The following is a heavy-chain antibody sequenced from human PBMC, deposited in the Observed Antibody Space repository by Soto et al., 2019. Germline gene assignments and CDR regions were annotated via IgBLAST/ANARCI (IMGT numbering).Heavy chain of an antibody. D-gene: IGHD5-18*01. CDR1: GFTFSSYS. CDR3: ARVCPVDTAMVCYYYYGMDV. J-gene: IGHJ6*02. Sequence: EVQLVESGGGLVQPGGSLRLSCAASGFTFSSYSMNWVRQAPGKGLEWVSYISSSSSTIYYADSVKGRFTISRDNAKHSLYLKMNSLRDEDTAVYYCARVCPVDTAMVCYYYYGMDVWGQGTTVTVSS. CDR2: ISSSSSTI. V-gene: IGHV3-48*02.